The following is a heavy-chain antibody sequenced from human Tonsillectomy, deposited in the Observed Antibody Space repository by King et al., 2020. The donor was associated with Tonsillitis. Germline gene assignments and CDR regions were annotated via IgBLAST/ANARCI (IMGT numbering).Heavy chain of an antibody. J-gene: IGHJ6*02. D-gene: IGHD3-10*01. CDR3: TRATSRTVDRRYYCSGMDV. V-gene: IGHV6-1*01. Sequence: VQLQQSGPGLGKPSQTLSLTCAISGDSVSSDFAAWNWIRQSPSRGLEWLGRTYYRSKWFNDYAVSVKSRATINQDASKNQRSLHLHSVTPEDTAVYYCTRATSRTVDRRYYCSGMDVWGPGTTVTVSS. CDR1: GDSVSSDFAA. CDR2: TYYRSKWFN.